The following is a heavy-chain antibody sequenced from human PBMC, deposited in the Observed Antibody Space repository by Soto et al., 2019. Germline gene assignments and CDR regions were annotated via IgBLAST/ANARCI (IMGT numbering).Heavy chain of an antibody. J-gene: IGHJ3*02. V-gene: IGHV3-7*04. D-gene: IGHD3-22*01. CDR2: IKPDGSEK. CDR3: ARGDYYDTSGPFSDAFDI. Sequence: GGSLRLSCAASGVTFINYWMSWVRQAPGKGLEWVANIKPDGSEKFYVDSLKGRFTMSRDNAKNSLYLQMNGLRADDTAVYYCARGDYYDTSGPFSDAFDIWGQGTMVTVSS. CDR1: GVTFINYW.